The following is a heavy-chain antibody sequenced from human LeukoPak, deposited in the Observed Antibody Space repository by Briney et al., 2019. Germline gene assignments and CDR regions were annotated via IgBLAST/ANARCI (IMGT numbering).Heavy chain of an antibody. J-gene: IGHJ6*03. CDR1: GFTFSSYA. CDR3: ARDIEQWELRNYYMDV. Sequence: GGSLRLSCAASGFTFSSYAISWVRQAPGQGLEWMGGIIPIFGTANYAQKFQGRVTITADESTSTAYMELSSLRSEDTAVYYCARDIEQWELRNYYMDVWGKGTTVTVSS. V-gene: IGHV1-69*01. CDR2: IIPIFGTA. D-gene: IGHD1-26*01.